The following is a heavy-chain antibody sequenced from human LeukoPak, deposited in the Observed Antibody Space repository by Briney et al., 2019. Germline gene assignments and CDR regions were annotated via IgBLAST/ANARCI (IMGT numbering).Heavy chain of an antibody. CDR3: ARRGANSGSYSHFDL. CDR1: GGSITSYY. Sequence: SQTLSLTCTVSGGSITSYYWSWIRQPPGKGLEWIGYIYYSGSTNYNPSLKSRVTISVDTSRNQFSLKLSSVTAADTAVYYCARRGANSGSYSHFDLWGRGSLVTVSS. J-gene: IGHJ2*01. CDR2: IYYSGST. D-gene: IGHD1-26*01. V-gene: IGHV4-59*01.